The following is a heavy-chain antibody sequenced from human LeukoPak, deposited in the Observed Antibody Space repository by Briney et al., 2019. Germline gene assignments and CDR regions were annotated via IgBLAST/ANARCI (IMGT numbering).Heavy chain of an antibody. Sequence: GGPLRLSCAASGFTFSTYWMCWVRQAPGKGLEWVASIKPDGSEKYYVDSVKGRFTISRDNAKNSLYLQMNSLRAEDTAVYYCARYYSNYVYYYYYYMDIWGKGTTVTVSS. J-gene: IGHJ6*03. D-gene: IGHD4-11*01. CDR2: IKPDGSEK. CDR3: ARYYSNYVYYYYYYMDI. V-gene: IGHV3-7*01. CDR1: GFTFSTYW.